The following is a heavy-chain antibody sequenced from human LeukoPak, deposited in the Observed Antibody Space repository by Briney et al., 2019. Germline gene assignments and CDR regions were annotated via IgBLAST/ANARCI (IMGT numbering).Heavy chain of an antibody. CDR3: ARDSITTTNLGVGDYYYMDV. V-gene: IGHV1-2*02. CDR1: GYTFTGYY. CDR2: INPNSGGT. D-gene: IGHD2/OR15-2a*01. Sequence: ASVKVSCKASGYTFTGYYMHWVRQAPGQGLEWMGWINPNSGGTNYAQKFQGRVTMTRDTSISTAYMELSRLRSDGTAVYYCARDSITTTNLGVGDYYYMDVWGKGTTVTVSS. J-gene: IGHJ6*03.